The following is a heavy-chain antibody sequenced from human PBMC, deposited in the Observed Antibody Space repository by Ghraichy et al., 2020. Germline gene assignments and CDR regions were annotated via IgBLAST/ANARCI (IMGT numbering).Heavy chain of an antibody. CDR1: GGSLSRYY. J-gene: IGHJ4*02. CDR3: ARMTHRDGYNFDY. V-gene: IGHV4-59*01. Sequence: SETLSLTCTVSGGSLSRYYWSWIRQPPGKGLEWIGYIYYSGSTNYNPSLKSRVTISVDTSKNQFSLKLSSVTAADTAVYYCARMTHRDGYNFDYWGQGTLVTVSS. D-gene: IGHD5-24*01. CDR2: IYYSGST.